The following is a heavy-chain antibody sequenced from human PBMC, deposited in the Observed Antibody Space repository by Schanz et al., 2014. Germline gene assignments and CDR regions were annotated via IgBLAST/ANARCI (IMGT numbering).Heavy chain of an antibody. CDR3: GADAEDAAAGGHS. CDR2: INPTGGST. D-gene: IGHD6-13*01. V-gene: IGHV1-46*03. CDR1: GYTFTSYS. Sequence: QVQLVQSGAEVKKPGASVKVSCKASGYTFTSYSMHWVRQAPGQGREWMGMINPTGGSTTYAQKYQGRVTMTRDTTTSTVYVELSSLRSEDATVYYGGADAEDAAAGGHSWGQGTLVTVSS. J-gene: IGHJ4*02.